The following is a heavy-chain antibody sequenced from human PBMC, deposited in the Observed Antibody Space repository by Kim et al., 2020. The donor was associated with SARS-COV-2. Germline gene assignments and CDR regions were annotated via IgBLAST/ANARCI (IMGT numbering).Heavy chain of an antibody. CDR2: ISSSSSYT. CDR3: ARSRYFDWLLQYYFDY. Sequence: GGSLRLSCAASGFTFSDYYMSWIRQAPGKGLEWVSYISSSSSYTNYADSVKGRFTISRDNAKNSLYLQMNSLRAEDTAVYYCARSRYFDWLLQYYFDYWGQGTLVTVSS. J-gene: IGHJ4*02. V-gene: IGHV3-11*03. D-gene: IGHD3-9*01. CDR1: GFTFSDYY.